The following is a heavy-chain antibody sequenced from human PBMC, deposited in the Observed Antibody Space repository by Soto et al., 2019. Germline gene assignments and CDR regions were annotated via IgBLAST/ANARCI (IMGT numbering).Heavy chain of an antibody. J-gene: IGHJ4*02. V-gene: IGHV1-69*13. Sequence: SVKVSCKASGGTFSSYAISWVRPAPGQGLEWMGGIIPIFGTANYAQKFQGRVTITADESTSTAYMELSSLRSEDTAVYYCARLLQNEYYFDYWGQGTLVTVSS. CDR3: ARLLQNEYYFDY. CDR2: IIPIFGTA. D-gene: IGHD1-26*01. CDR1: GGTFSSYA.